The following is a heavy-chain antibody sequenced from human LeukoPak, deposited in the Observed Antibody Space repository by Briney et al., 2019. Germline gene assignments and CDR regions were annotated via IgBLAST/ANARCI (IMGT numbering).Heavy chain of an antibody. Sequence: GASVKVSCKASGYTFTGKYMYWLRQAPGHGLEWMGWVDPRTGDTHYAQQFRDRLTLTRDTSSSTAYMDLSRLTSDDTAIYFCAKDWEMRYWQGGFDSWGQGTLLTVSS. D-gene: IGHD2-15*01. V-gene: IGHV1-2*02. CDR1: GYTFTGKY. J-gene: IGHJ4*02. CDR2: VDPRTGDT. CDR3: AKDWEMRYWQGGFDS.